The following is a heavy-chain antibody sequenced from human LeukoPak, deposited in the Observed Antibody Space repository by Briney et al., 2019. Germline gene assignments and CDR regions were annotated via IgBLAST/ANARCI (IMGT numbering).Heavy chain of an antibody. V-gene: IGHV4-59*12. CDR3: ARGPMLVVVITRHFDY. D-gene: IGHD3-22*01. J-gene: IGHJ4*02. CDR2: IYYSGST. Sequence: PSETLSLTCTVSGGSISSYYWSWIRQPPGKGLEWIGYIYYSGSTNYNPSLKSRVTISVDTSKNQFSLKLSSVTAADTAVYYCARGPMLVVVITRHFDYWGQGTLVTVSS. CDR1: GGSISSYY.